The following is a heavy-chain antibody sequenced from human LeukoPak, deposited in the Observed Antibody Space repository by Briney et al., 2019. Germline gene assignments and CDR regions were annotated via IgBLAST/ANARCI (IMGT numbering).Heavy chain of an antibody. Sequence: GGPLRLSCAASGFTFSSYSMNWVRQAPGKGLEGISYISISSSSIYYADSVKGRFAISRDNAKHSLYLQMTSLRDEDTAVYYCARGETAVTSYLHFWGQGTLVTVSS. CDR3: ARGETAVTSYLHF. V-gene: IGHV3-48*02. CDR2: ISISSSSI. D-gene: IGHD4-17*01. J-gene: IGHJ4*02. CDR1: GFTFSSYS.